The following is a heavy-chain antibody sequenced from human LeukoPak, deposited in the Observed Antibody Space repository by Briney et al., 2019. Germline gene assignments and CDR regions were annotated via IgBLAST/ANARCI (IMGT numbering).Heavy chain of an antibody. CDR3: ARALYSNYVRALYYFDF. D-gene: IGHD4-11*01. CDR1: GYTFITYG. CDR2: ISTYDGNT. Sequence: ASVKVSYKASGYTFITYGITWVRQAPGQGLEWMGGISTYDGNTNYAQKFQGRVTMTTDTSTSTAYMELRSLRSDDTAVYYCARALYSNYVRALYYFDFWGQGMLVTVSS. J-gene: IGHJ4*02. V-gene: IGHV1-18*01.